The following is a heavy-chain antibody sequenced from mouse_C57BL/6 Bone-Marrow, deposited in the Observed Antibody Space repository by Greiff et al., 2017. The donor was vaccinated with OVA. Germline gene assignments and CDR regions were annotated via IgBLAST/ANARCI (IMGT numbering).Heavy chain of an antibody. CDR1: GFTFSSYA. Sequence: EVQGVESGGGLVKPGGSLKLSCAASGFTFSSYAMSWVRQTPEKRLEWVATISDGGSYTYYPDNVKGRFTISRDNAKHNLYMKMSQLKSEDTAMYYVARDYYYGTAWFAYWGQGTLVTVSA. CDR2: ISDGGSYT. J-gene: IGHJ3*01. V-gene: IGHV5-4*01. D-gene: IGHD1-1*01. CDR3: ARDYYYGTAWFAY.